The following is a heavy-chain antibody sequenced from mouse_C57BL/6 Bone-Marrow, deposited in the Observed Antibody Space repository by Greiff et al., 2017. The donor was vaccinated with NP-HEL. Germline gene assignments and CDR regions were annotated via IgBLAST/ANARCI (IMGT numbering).Heavy chain of an antibody. CDR1: GYEFSNYW. Sequence: VKLVESGAELVKPGDSVKISCKASGYEFSNYWMNWVKQRPGKGLEWIGQIYPGDGDTNYNGKFKDKATLTADKSSSTAYMQRSRLTSEDSAFYFCARGAYWGQGTLVTVSA. CDR2: IYPGDGDT. V-gene: IGHV1-80*01. CDR3: ARGAY. J-gene: IGHJ3*01.